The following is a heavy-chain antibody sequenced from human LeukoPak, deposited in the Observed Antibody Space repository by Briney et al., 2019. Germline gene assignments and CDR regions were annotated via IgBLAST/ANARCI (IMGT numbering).Heavy chain of an antibody. V-gene: IGHV4-4*07. D-gene: IGHD5-12*01. CDR3: ARGTEKTRISGYYSFDH. Sequence: SETLSLTCTVSGGSISGYFWTWIRQPAGKELEWIGRVYTSGTTYYNPSLESRVTISLDTFNNQFSLRVASVTAADTAIYYCARGTEKTRISGYYSFDHWGRGLLVTVSS. CDR2: VYTSGTT. J-gene: IGHJ4*02. CDR1: GGSISGYF.